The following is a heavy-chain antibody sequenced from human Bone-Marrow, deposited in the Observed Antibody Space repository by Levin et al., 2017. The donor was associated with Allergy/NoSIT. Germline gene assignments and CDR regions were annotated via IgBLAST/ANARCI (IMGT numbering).Heavy chain of an antibody. CDR1: GASIDNRSFY. D-gene: IGHD3-10*02. CDR3: ARRRLTLFKGYFDY. V-gene: IGHV4-39*01. J-gene: IGHJ4*02. CDR2: IYYTGGA. Sequence: PGGSLRLSCTVSGASIDNRSFYWAWIRQPPGKGLEWLGNIYYTGGADYNPSLKNRVTISVDTSKSQFSLRLSSVTAADTAVFYCARRRLTLFKGYFDYWGQGILVTVSS.